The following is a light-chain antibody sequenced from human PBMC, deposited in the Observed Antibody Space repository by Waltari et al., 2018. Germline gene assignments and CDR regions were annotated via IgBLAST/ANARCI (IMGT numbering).Light chain of an antibody. CDR1: TSYITSYKH. CDR3: TSQTGTTVV. CDR2: EGT. V-gene: IGLV2-14*01. J-gene: IGLJ2*01. Sequence: QSALTQPASVSGSPGQSITISCTGSTSYITSYKHVPWYQQHPGKAPKPILYEGTNRPAGVSDRFSGSKAGTTASLTISGLQSEDEGDYFCTSQTGTTVVFGGGTKLTVL.